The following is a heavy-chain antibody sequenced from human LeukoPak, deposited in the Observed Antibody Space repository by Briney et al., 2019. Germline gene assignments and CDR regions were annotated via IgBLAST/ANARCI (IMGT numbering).Heavy chain of an antibody. CDR1: GFNFRASA. CDR3: TTGTGH. D-gene: IGHD1-1*01. J-gene: IGHJ4*02. Sequence: GGSLKLSCAASGFNFRASAMHWVRQASGKGLEWVGRIRSKAHNYATVYAVSVNGRFTFSRDDSKNTAYLQMNSLKTEDTAVYYCTTGTGHWGQGTLVTVSS. V-gene: IGHV3-73*01. CDR2: IRSKAHNYAT.